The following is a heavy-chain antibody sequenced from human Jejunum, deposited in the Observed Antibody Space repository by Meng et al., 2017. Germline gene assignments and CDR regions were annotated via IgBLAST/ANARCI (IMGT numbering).Heavy chain of an antibody. J-gene: IGHJ4*02. CDR2: INSDGIIT. CDR1: GFAFSSNW. CDR3: TSGKTPTGDC. D-gene: IGHD3-16*01. Sequence: GGSLRLSCAASGFAFSSNWMHWVRQTPGKGLVWVSRINSDGIITSYADSVKGRFTISRDNAKNTLFLQMNSLRAEDTAVYYCTSGKTPTGDCWGQGILVTVSS. V-gene: IGHV3-74*01.